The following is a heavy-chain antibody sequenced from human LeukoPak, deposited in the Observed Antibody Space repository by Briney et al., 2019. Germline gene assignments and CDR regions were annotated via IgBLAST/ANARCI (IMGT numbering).Heavy chain of an antibody. V-gene: IGHV3-23*01. Sequence: PGKSLRLSCAASGFTFSNYAMSWVRQAPGKGLEWVSAISGSGGSTYYADSVKGRFTISRDNSKNTLYLQMNSLRAEDTAVYYCAKGGNCSGGSCYSGSLDYWGQGTLVTVSS. CDR1: GFTFSNYA. J-gene: IGHJ4*02. CDR2: ISGSGGST. D-gene: IGHD2-15*01. CDR3: AKGGNCSGGSCYSGSLDY.